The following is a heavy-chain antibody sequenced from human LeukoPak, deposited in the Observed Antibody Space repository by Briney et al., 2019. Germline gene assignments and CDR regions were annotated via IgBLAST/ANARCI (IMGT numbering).Heavy chain of an antibody. CDR3: ARAEAMVRGVIDYFDY. D-gene: IGHD3-10*01. CDR1: GGSISSYY. V-gene: IGHV4-59*01. CDR2: IYYSGST. J-gene: IGHJ4*02. Sequence: PSETLSLTCTVSGGSISSYYWSWIRQPPGKGLEWVGYIYYSGSTNYNPSLKSRVTISVDTSKNQFSLKLSSVTAADTAVYYCARAEAMVRGVIDYFDYWGQGTLVTVSS.